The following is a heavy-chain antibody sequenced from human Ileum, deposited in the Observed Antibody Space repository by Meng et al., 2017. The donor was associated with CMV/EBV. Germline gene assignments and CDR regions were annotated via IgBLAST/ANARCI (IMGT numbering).Heavy chain of an antibody. J-gene: IGHJ4*02. V-gene: IGHV3-53*01. CDR2: LNSDGTI. CDR1: GFTVTNNF. D-gene: IGHD3-10*01. CDR3: ATDKAGTYLDY. Sequence: EGPLVQSGGGFIQPGGSLRPPFAMSGFTVTNNFFTWVRQSPRKGLEWVSLLNSDGTIYYTDSVKGRFTISRDKSRNTLYLQMNSLRADDTAVYFCATDKAGTYLDYWGQGTLVTVSS.